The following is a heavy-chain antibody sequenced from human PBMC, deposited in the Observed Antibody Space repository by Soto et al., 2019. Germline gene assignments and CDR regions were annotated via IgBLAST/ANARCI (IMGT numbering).Heavy chain of an antibody. J-gene: IGHJ4*02. V-gene: IGHV3-30-3*01. D-gene: IGHD2-2*01. CDR1: GFTFSSYA. CDR2: ISYDGSSK. Sequence: PGGSLRLSCAASGFTFSSYAMHWVRQAPGKGLEWVAVISYDGSSKYYADSVKGRFTISRDNSKNTLYLQMNSLRAEDTAVYYCARASTSHSTTSDYWGQGTLVTVSS. CDR3: ARASTSHSTTSDY.